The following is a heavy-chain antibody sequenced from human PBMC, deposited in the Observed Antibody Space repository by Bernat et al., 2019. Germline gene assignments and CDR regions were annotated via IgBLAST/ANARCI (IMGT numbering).Heavy chain of an antibody. CDR1: GFTFSSYV. CDR3: AKDISSTVTTGAFDI. D-gene: IGHD4-17*01. CDR2: ISYDGIIK. J-gene: IGHJ3*02. Sequence: QVQLVESGGGVVQPGRSLRLSCAASGFTFSSYVMHWVRQAPGKGLEWVAVISYDGIIKYYADSVKGRFTISRDNSKNTLYLQMNSLRAEDTALYYCAKDISSTVTTGAFDIWGQGTMVTVSS. V-gene: IGHV3-30-3*01.